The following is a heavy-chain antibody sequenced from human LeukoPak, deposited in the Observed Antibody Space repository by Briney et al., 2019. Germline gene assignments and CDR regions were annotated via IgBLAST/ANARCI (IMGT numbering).Heavy chain of an antibody. D-gene: IGHD4-11*01. CDR2: IWSDGSNQ. CDR1: GFTFSHYA. V-gene: IGHV3-33*06. Sequence: GGSLRLSCAASGFTFSHYAMHWVRQAPGKGLEWVAVIWSDGSNQFYADPVKGQFTISRDDSQKTVFLQMNSLRAEDTAIYYCAKDAQRGFDYSNSLEYWGQGTLVTVSS. J-gene: IGHJ4*02. CDR3: AKDAQRGFDYSNSLEY.